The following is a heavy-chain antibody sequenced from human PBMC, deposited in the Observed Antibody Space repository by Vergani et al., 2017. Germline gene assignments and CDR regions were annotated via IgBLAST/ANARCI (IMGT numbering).Heavy chain of an antibody. J-gene: IGHJ5*02. CDR2: MYHSGST. CDR3: GRVADFYGLGSRLLDL. Sequence: QVRLQESGPGLVKPSETLSLTCSVSGGSMSGYSWSWIRQPPGKELEWIGYMYHSGSTNYNPSLETRVTISGDTSKNPFSLKLNSVTAADTAVYYCGRVADFYGLGSRLLDLWGQGILVTVSS. V-gene: IGHV4-59*01. D-gene: IGHD3-10*01. CDR1: GGSMSGYS.